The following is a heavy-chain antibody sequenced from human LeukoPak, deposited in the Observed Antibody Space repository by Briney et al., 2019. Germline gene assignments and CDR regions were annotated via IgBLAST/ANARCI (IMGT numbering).Heavy chain of an antibody. CDR1: GYTFTSYG. Sequence: ASVKVSCKASGYTFTSYGISWVRQAPGQGLEWMGWISAYNGNTNYAQKLQGRVTMTTDTSTSTAYMELSSLRSEDTAVYYCARDLRYLGIDYWGQGTLVTVSS. D-gene: IGHD3-9*01. J-gene: IGHJ4*02. CDR3: ARDLRYLGIDY. V-gene: IGHV1-18*01. CDR2: ISAYNGNT.